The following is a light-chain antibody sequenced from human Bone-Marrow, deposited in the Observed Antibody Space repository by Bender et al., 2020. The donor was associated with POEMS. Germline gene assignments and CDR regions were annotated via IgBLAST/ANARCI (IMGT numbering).Light chain of an antibody. CDR1: SSDVGNYNL. J-gene: IGLJ3*02. CDR3: CSYAGTWV. Sequence: QSALTQPASVSGSPGQSITISCTGTSSDVGNYNLVSWYQQHPGKAPKLMIYEGSKRPSGVSNRSSGSKSGNTASLTISGLQAEDEANYYCCSYAGTWVFGGGSKLTVL. CDR2: EGS. V-gene: IGLV2-23*01.